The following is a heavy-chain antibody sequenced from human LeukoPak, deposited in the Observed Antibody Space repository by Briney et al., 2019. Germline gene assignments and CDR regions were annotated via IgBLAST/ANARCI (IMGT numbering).Heavy chain of an antibody. CDR1: GFTFSRSG. D-gene: IGHD6-13*01. J-gene: IGHJ4*02. Sequence: GGSLRLSCAASGFTFSRSGMYWVRQAPGKGLEWLAFIRYDESEKYYANSVKGRFTVSRDNSMNTLYLQMNSLRAEDTAVYYCAKAAAQRFSDYWGQGTLVTVSS. CDR2: IRYDESEK. CDR3: AKAAAQRFSDY. V-gene: IGHV3-30*02.